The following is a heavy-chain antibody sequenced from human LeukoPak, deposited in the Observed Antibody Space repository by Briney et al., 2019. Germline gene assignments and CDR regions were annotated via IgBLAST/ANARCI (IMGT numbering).Heavy chain of an antibody. CDR1: GFAVSSFY. CDR3: ARAEVIAFFDC. CDR2: IYSGGST. Sequence: GGSLRLSCAASGFAVSSFYMTWVRQAPGEGVEWVSVIYSGGSTYYADSVKGRFTLSRDNSQNTVYLQMNSLRAEYTAVYYCARAEVIAFFDCWGQGTLVTVSS. J-gene: IGHJ4*02. V-gene: IGHV3-66*02. D-gene: IGHD2-21*01.